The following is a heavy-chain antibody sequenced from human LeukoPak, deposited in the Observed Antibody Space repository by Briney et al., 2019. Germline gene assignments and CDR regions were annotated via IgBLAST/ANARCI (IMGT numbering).Heavy chain of an antibody. V-gene: IGHV3-23*01. CDR2: ISGSGGST. D-gene: IGHD3-22*01. J-gene: IGHJ5*02. Sequence: GGSLRLSCAASGFTFDDYGMSWVRQVPGKGLEWVSAISGSGGSTYYADSVKGRFTISRDNSKNTLYLQMNSLRAEDTAVYYCARVISSSGYYYSNWFDPWGQGTLVTVSS. CDR3: ARVISSSGYYYSNWFDP. CDR1: GFTFDDYG.